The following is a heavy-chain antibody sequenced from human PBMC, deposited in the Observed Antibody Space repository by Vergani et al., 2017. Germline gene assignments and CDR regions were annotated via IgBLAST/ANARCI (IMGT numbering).Heavy chain of an antibody. CDR3: ARVEEYYYGSGSFPRFAY. J-gene: IGHJ4*02. CDR2: INPNSGGT. Sequence: QVQLVQSGAEVKKPGASVKVSCKASGYTFTGYYMHWVRQAPGQGLEWMGWINPNSGGTNYAQKFQGRVTMTRDTSISTAYMELSRLRSDDTAVYYCARVEEYYYGSGSFPRFAYWGQGTLVTVSS. D-gene: IGHD3-10*01. V-gene: IGHV1-2*02. CDR1: GYTFTGYY.